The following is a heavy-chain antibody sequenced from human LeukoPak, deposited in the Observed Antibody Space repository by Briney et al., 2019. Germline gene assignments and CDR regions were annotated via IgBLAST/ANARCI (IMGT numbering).Heavy chain of an antibody. Sequence: ASVKVSCKASGYSFTDYYLHWVRQAPGQGLEWMGWINPDNGDTNYAQKFQGRVTVTRDTSISTAYMELNRLRSDDTAVYYCARDERDYGGTPHHWGQGTLVTVSS. J-gene: IGHJ5*02. CDR1: GYSFTDYY. D-gene: IGHD4-23*01. V-gene: IGHV1-2*02. CDR2: INPDNGDT. CDR3: ARDERDYGGTPHH.